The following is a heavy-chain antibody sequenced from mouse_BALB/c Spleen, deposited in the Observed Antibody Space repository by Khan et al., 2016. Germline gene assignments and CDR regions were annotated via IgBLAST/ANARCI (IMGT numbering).Heavy chain of an antibody. J-gene: IGHJ2*01. CDR1: GFDFSRFW. D-gene: IGHD2-1*01. Sequence: EVKLLESGGGLVQPGGSLKLSCAASGFDFSRFWMSWVRQAPGKGLEWIGEINPDTITIDYTPSLKDRFIISRDNAKNTLYRQMSKVRSEDTALYYCARGNYVPGSLDYWGQGTTLTVSS. CDR2: INPDTITI. V-gene: IGHV4-1*02. CDR3: ARGNYVPGSLDY.